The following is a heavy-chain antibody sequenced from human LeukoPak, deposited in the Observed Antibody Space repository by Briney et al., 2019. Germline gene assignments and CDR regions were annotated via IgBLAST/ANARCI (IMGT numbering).Heavy chain of an antibody. CDR3: ARGYYGMDL. J-gene: IGHJ6*02. CDR1: GYTFIGQY. V-gene: IGHV1-2*02. Sequence: GASVKVSCKASGYTFIGQYLYWARQTPGQGLEWMGWINPKTGDTDSAQNFQGRVTMTRDTSVNIVYMELSRLTSDDTAVYYCARGYYGMDLWGQGTTVTVSS. CDR2: INPKTGDT.